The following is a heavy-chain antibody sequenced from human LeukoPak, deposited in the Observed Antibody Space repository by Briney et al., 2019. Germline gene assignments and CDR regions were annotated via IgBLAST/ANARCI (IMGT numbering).Heavy chain of an antibody. Sequence: EASVKVSCKASGYTFTSYGISWVRQAPGQGLEWMGWISAYNGNTNYAQKLQGRVTMTTDTSTSTAYMELRSLRSDDTAVYYCARDPPRIVVVVAATNYYGMDVWGQGTTVTVSS. J-gene: IGHJ6*02. CDR2: ISAYNGNT. CDR1: GYTFTSYG. CDR3: ARDPPRIVVVVAATNYYGMDV. D-gene: IGHD2-15*01. V-gene: IGHV1-18*01.